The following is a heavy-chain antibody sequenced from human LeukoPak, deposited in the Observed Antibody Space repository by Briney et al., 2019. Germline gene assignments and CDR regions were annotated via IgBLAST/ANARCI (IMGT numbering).Heavy chain of an antibody. V-gene: IGHV3-7*01. J-gene: IGHJ5*02. CDR1: GFTFSNYW. CDR3: ARGDDFWSGYPNWFDP. Sequence: GGSLRLSCAASGFTFSNYWMTWVRQAPGKGLEWVANIKQDGSEKYYVDSVRGRFTISRDNAKNSLYLQMNSLRAEDTAVYYCARGDDFWSGYPNWFDPWGQGTLVTVSS. D-gene: IGHD3-3*01. CDR2: IKQDGSEK.